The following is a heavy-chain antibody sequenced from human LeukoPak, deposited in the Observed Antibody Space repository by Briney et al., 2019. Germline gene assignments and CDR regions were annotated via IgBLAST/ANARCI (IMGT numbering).Heavy chain of an antibody. CDR1: GESLNSYY. CDR2: IYESGTT. J-gene: IGHJ4*02. D-gene: IGHD2-15*01. V-gene: IGHV4-34*01. CDR3: ARGAWATRLGS. Sequence: SETLSLTCAVYGESLNSYYWSWVRQPPGEGLEWIGEIYESGTTEYNPSPKSRVTISMVPSKQQFSLSLSSVTAANTAVYYCARGAWATRLGSWGLGTPVIVSS.